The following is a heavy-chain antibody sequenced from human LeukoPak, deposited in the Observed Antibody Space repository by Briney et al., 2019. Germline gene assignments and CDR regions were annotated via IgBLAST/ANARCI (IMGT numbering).Heavy chain of an antibody. J-gene: IGHJ4*02. D-gene: IGHD5-18*01. V-gene: IGHV3-23*01. Sequence: GGSLRLSCAASGFTFSSYGMFWVRQAPGKGLEWVSAISGSGGSTYYADSVKGRFTISRDNSKNTLYLQMNSLRAEDTAVYYCAKESGWIQLWPYWGQGTLVTVSS. CDR2: ISGSGGST. CDR3: AKESGWIQLWPY. CDR1: GFTFSSYG.